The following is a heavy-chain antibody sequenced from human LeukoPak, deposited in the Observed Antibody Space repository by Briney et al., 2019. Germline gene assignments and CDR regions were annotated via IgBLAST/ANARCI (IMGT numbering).Heavy chain of an antibody. J-gene: IGHJ5*02. CDR1: GYTFTSYY. CDR2: IYPSGGST. D-gene: IGHD3-9*01. CDR3: ARLYDISNSWFDP. Sequence: ASVKVSCKASGYTFTSYYMHWVRQAPGQGLEWMGMIYPSGGSTSYAQKFQGRVTMTRDTSMSIVYMKMSSLRSEDTAVYYCARLYDISNSWFDPWGQGTLVSVSS. V-gene: IGHV1-46*03.